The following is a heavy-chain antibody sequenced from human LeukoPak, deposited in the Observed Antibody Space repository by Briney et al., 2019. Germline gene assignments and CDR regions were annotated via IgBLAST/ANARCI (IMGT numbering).Heavy chain of an antibody. J-gene: IGHJ4*02. CDR3: ARGPGIDVAGVFDY. CDR2: ISVYTGRT. D-gene: IGHD6-19*01. V-gene: IGHV1-18*04. CDR1: GFGFTIYG. Sequence: ASVKVSFKASGFGFTIYGINWVRQAPGQRLEWMGLISVYTGRTKYLHKMRGRVTMTTDTSTNTAYMELRSLTSDDTAVYYCARGPGIDVAGVFDYWGQGSLVTVSS.